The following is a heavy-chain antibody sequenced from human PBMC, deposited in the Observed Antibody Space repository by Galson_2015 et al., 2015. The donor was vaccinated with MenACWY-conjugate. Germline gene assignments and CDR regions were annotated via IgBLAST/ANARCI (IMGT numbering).Heavy chain of an antibody. J-gene: IGHJ4*02. CDR1: GGSISSYY. CDR2: IYYSGST. CDR3: ARQDDYGQKFGY. D-gene: IGHD4-17*01. V-gene: IGHV4-59*08. Sequence: SETLSLTCTVSGGSISSYYWSWIRQPPGKGLEWIGYIYYSGSTNYNPSLKSRVTISVDTSKNQFSLKLSSVTAADTAVYYCARQDDYGQKFGYWGQGTLVTVSS.